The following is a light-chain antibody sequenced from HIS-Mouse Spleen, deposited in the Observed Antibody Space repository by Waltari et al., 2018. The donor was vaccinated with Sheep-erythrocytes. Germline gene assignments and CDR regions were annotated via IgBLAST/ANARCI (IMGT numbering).Light chain of an antibody. J-gene: IGLJ2*01. V-gene: IGLV3-1*01. CDR1: KLGDTY. CDR2: QDS. CDR3: QAWDSSTAV. Sequence: SYELTQPPSVSVSPGQTASIPCSGDKLGDTYAYWYQQRPGQSPVLVIYQDSKRPSGIPGRFSGSNSGNTATLTISGTQAMDEADYYCQAWDSSTAVFGGGTKLTVL.